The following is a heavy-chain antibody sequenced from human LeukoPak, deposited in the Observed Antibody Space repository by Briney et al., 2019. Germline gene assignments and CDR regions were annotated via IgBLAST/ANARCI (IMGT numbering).Heavy chain of an antibody. CDR1: GGSFSGYY. V-gene: IGHV4-34*01. D-gene: IGHD6-19*01. CDR3: ARSYSSGWGEGNWFDP. CDR2: INHSGST. J-gene: IGHJ5*02. Sequence: PSETLSLTCAVYGGSFSGYYWSWIRQPPGKGVEWIGEINHSGSTNYNPSLKSRVTISVDTSKNQFSLKLSSVTAADTAVYYCARSYSSGWGEGNWFDPWGQGTLVTVSS.